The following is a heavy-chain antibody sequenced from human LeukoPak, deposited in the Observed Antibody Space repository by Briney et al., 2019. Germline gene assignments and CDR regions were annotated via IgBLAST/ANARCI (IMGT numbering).Heavy chain of an antibody. CDR3: ASNIVVVPYYYYYMDV. J-gene: IGHJ6*03. V-gene: IGHV4-30-4*08. D-gene: IGHD2-2*01. CDR2: IYYSGST. CDR1: GGSISSGDYY. Sequence: PSETLSLTCTVSGGSISSGDYYWSWIRQPPGKGLEWIGYIYYSGSTYYNPSLKSRVTISVDTSKNQFSLKLSSVTAADTAVYYCASNIVVVPYYYYYMDVWGKGTTVTVSS.